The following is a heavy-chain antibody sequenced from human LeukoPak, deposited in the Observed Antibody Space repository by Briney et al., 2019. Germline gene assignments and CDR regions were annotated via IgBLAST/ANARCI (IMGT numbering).Heavy chain of an antibody. CDR1: GYTFTSYY. D-gene: IGHD5-24*01. CDR2: INPDGGNT. J-gene: IGHJ3*02. CDR3: ARIRDGYNDAYDI. V-gene: IGHV1-46*01. Sequence: ASVKVSCKASGYTFTSYYIHWVRQAPGQVLEWMGLINPDGGNTNYAQNFQGRVTLTRDTSTSTVYMELSSLRSEDTAIYYCARIRDGYNDAYDIWGQGTVVTVPS.